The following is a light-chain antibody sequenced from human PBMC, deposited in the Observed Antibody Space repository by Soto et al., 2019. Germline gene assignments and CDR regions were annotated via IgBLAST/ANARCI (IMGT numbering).Light chain of an antibody. CDR2: GNS. Sequence: QSVLTQPPSVSGAPGQRVTISCTGSSSNIGAGYDVHWYQHLPGTAPKLLIYGNSNRPSGVPDRFSGSKSGTSASLAITGLRAEDEADYYCQSYDSSLSGSYVFGTGTKVTVL. V-gene: IGLV1-40*01. CDR1: SSNIGAGYD. J-gene: IGLJ1*01. CDR3: QSYDSSLSGSYV.